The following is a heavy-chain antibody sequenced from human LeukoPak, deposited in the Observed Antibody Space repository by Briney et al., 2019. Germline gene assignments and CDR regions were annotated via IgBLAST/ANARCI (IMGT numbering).Heavy chain of an antibody. D-gene: IGHD3-9*01. Sequence: SGPTLVNPTETVTLTCTFSGFSLTTRGVGVAWIRQSPGKALEWVAVIYWDDDKRYSPSLKNRLTISKDNPKNQVVLTMTNMDPEDTATYYCTHRAGVSGNFDWFGLDVWGQGMTVTVSS. CDR1: GFSLTTRGVG. CDR2: IYWDDDK. V-gene: IGHV2-5*02. CDR3: THRAGVSGNFDWFGLDV. J-gene: IGHJ6*02.